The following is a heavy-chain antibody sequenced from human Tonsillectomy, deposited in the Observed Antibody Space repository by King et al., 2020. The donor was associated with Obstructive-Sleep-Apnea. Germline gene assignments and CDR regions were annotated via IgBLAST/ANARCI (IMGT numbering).Heavy chain of an antibody. J-gene: IGHJ5*02. Sequence: QLQESGPGLVKPSETLSLTCTFSGGSISSSRYYWGWIRQPPGKGLEWIGSIYYSGSTYYNPSLKSRVTISVDTAKNQFSLKLSSVTAADTAVYYCARQSGYSYGYFTWGQGTLVTVSS. D-gene: IGHD5-18*01. CDR1: GGSISSSRYY. CDR3: ARQSGYSYGYFT. V-gene: IGHV4-39*07. CDR2: IYYSGST.